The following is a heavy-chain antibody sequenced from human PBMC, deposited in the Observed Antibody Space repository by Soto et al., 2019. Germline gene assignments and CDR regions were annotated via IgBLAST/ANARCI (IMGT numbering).Heavy chain of an antibody. J-gene: IGHJ3*02. CDR3: ARDNGQLYYYDSRLDVLDI. D-gene: IGHD3-22*01. CDR2: IIPIFSTP. V-gene: IGHV1-69*13. CDR1: GGSFSSNA. Sequence: AVKACCEASGGSFSSNAISWGRQAPGQGLEWMGGIIPIFSTPNYAQKFQGGVTITADESTSTAYMELSSLRSEDTAVYYCARDNGQLYYYDSRLDVLDICAQRSIVTVSS.